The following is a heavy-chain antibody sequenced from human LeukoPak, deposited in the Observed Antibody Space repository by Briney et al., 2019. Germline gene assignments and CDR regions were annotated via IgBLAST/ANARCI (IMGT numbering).Heavy chain of an antibody. V-gene: IGHV3-11*04. CDR3: ARAQYSGSHSPFDY. Sequence: GGSLRLSCAASGFTFSDYYMSWIRQAPGKGLEWVSYISSSGSTIYYADSVKGRFTISRDNAKNSLYPQMNSLRAEDTAVYYCARAQYSGSHSPFDYWGQGTLVTVSS. J-gene: IGHJ4*02. D-gene: IGHD1-26*01. CDR1: GFTFSDYY. CDR2: ISSSGSTI.